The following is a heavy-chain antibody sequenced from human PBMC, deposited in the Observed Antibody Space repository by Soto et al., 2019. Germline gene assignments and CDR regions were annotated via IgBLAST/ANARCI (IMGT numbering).Heavy chain of an antibody. D-gene: IGHD3-3*01. J-gene: IGHJ4*02. Sequence: GGSLRLSCAASGFTFSSYAMSWVRQAPGKGLEWVSAISGSGGSTYYADSVKGRFTISRDNSKNTLYLQMNSLRAEDTAVYYCAKDGTTIFGVVTAKANHDYWGQGTLVTVSS. CDR2: ISGSGGST. CDR1: GFTFSSYA. V-gene: IGHV3-23*01. CDR3: AKDGTTIFGVVTAKANHDY.